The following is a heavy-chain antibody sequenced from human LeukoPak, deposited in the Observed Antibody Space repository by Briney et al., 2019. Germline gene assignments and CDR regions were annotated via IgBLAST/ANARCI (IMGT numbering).Heavy chain of an antibody. J-gene: IGHJ4*02. CDR2: IYPGDSDA. V-gene: IGHV5-51*01. CDR1: GYSFTSYW. CDR3: AGHDYSNWRVDY. Sequence: GASLKISCKGSGYSFTSYWIGWVRQMPGKGLEWMGIIYPGDSDARYSPSFQGQVTISADKSISTAYLQWSSLKATDTAMYYCAGHDYSNWRVDYWGQGTLVTVSS. D-gene: IGHD4-11*01.